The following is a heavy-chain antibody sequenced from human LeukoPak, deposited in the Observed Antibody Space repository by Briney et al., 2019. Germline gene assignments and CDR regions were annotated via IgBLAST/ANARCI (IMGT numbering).Heavy chain of an antibody. V-gene: IGHV3-21*01. CDR2: ISTSSIYI. J-gene: IGHJ6*04. Sequence: GSLRLSCAASGFTFSSNSMNWVRQAPGKGLEWVSSISTSSIYIYYADSVKGRFTISRHNANKSLYLQMNSLRAEDTAVYYCAELGITMIGGVWGKGTTVTISS. D-gene: IGHD3-10*02. CDR3: AELGITMIGGV. CDR1: GFTFSSNS.